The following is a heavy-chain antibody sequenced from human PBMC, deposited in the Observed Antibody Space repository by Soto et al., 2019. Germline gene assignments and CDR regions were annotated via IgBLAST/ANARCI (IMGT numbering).Heavy chain of an antibody. J-gene: IGHJ6*02. D-gene: IGHD1-26*01. V-gene: IGHV3-74*01. CDR2: INSDGSRT. CDR3: AKVTFSGDYYYSYGMDV. Sequence: EVQLVESGGGLVQPGGSLRLSCTASGFNFSRFWTHWVRQVPGRGLVWVSHINSDGSRTSYADSVKGRFTISRDNAKNTLYLQMNSLRAEDTAVYYCAKVTFSGDYYYSYGMDVWGQGTTVTVSS. CDR1: GFNFSRFW.